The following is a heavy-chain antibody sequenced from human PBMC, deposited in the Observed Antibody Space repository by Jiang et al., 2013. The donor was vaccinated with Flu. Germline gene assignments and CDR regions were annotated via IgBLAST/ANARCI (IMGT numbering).Heavy chain of an antibody. J-gene: IGHJ6*02. D-gene: IGHD3-10*01. CDR3: ARDRITMVRGVLYGMDV. V-gene: IGHV4-61*02. Sequence: GSGLVKPSQTLSLTCTVSGGSISSGSYYWSWIRQPAGKGLEWIGRIYTSGSTNYNPSLKSRVTISVDTSKNQFSLKLSSVTAADTAVYYCARDRITMVRGVLYGMDVWGQGTTVTVSS. CDR2: IYTSGST. CDR1: GGSISSGSYY.